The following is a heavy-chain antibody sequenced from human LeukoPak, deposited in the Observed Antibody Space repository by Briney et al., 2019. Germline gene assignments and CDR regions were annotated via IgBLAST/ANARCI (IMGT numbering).Heavy chain of an antibody. Sequence: AGSLRLSCAASGFSFSSYWMSWVRQTPAKGLEFVANIDQGGSVRNYMDSLKGRCTISRDNAKKSLYLEINSLRADDAAVYYCARDPESSSFDLWGRGALVTVSS. CDR2: IDQGGSVR. CDR3: ARDPESSSFDL. V-gene: IGHV3-7*01. CDR1: GFSFSSYW. D-gene: IGHD6-13*01. J-gene: IGHJ4*02.